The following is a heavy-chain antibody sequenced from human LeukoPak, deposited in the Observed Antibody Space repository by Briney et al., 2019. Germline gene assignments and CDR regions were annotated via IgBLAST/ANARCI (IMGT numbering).Heavy chain of an antibody. J-gene: IGHJ4*02. D-gene: IGHD3-10*01. CDR2: ISGSGGST. V-gene: IGHV3-23*01. Sequence: GGSLRVYCAASGFTFSSYAMSWVRQAPGKGLEWVSAISGSGGSTYYADSVKGRFTISRDNSKNTLYLQMNSLRAEDTAVYYCAKDGITRVERGVHDYWGQGTLVTVSS. CDR3: AKDGITRVERGVHDY. CDR1: GFTFSSYA.